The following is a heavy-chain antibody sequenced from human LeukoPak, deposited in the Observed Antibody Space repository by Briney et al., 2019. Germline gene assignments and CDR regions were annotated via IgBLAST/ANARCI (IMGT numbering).Heavy chain of an antibody. D-gene: IGHD6-19*01. CDR1: GFTFSSYG. J-gene: IGHJ4*02. Sequence: GGSLRLSCAASGFTFSSYGMHWVRQAPGKGLEWVAVIWYDGSNKYYADSVKGRFTISRDNSKNTLYLQMNSLRAEDTAVYYCAKTAIAVAGPSFDYWGQGTLVTVSS. CDR2: IWYDGSNK. CDR3: AKTAIAVAGPSFDY. V-gene: IGHV3-33*06.